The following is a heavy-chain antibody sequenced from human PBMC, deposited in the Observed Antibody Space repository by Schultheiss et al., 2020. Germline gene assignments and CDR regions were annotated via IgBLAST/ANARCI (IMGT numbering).Heavy chain of an antibody. D-gene: IGHD5-24*01. V-gene: IGHV4-59*04. CDR2: IYYSGST. CDR3: ARALRDGYNYGWFDP. CDR1: GGSISSYY. J-gene: IGHJ5*02. Sequence: SETLSLPCTVSGGSISSYYWSWIRQPPGKGLEWNGYIYYSGSTYYNPSLKSRVTISVDTSKNQFSLKLSSVTAADTAVYYCARALRDGYNYGWFDPWGQGTLVTVSS.